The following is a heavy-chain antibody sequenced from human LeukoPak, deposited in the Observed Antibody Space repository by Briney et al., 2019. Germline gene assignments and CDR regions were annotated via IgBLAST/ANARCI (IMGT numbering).Heavy chain of an antibody. CDR2: ISGSGATT. J-gene: IGHJ4*02. D-gene: IGHD1-7*01. CDR1: GFTFSTYT. V-gene: IGHV3-23*01. Sequence: PGGSLRLSCAASGFTFSTYTMTWVRQVPGKGLEWVSVISGSGATTYYAESAKGRLTISRDNSKNTVYLQMNSLRAEDTAVYYCAKQHGISGTTTRAADYWGQGTLVTVSS. CDR3: AKQHGISGTTTRAADY.